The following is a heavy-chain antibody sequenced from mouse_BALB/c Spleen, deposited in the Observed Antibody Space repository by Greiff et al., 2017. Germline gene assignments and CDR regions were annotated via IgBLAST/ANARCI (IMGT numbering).Heavy chain of an antibody. Sequence: QVQLKQSGAELVRPGTSVKISCKASGYAFTNYWLGWVKQRPGHGLEWIGDIYPGSGNTYYNEKFKGKATLTADKSSSTAYMQLSSLTSEDSAVYFCARVTTVGAGDYWGQGTTLTVSS. CDR1: GYAFTNYW. V-gene: IGHV1-63*01. J-gene: IGHJ2*01. CDR3: ARVTTVGAGDY. D-gene: IGHD1-1*01. CDR2: IYPGSGNT.